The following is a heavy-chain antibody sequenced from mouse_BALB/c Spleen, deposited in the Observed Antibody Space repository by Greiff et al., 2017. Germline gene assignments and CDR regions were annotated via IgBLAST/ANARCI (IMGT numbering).Heavy chain of an antibody. CDR3: NAGGYSTFDY. Sequence: EVQLQQSGAELVRSGASVKLSCTASGFNIKDYYMHWVKQRPEQGLEWIGWIDPENGDTEYAPKFQGKATMTADTSSNTAYLQLSSLTSEDTAVYYCNAGGYSTFDYWGQGTTLTVSS. D-gene: IGHD2-2*01. V-gene: IGHV14-4*02. J-gene: IGHJ2*01. CDR2: IDPENGDT. CDR1: GFNIKDYY.